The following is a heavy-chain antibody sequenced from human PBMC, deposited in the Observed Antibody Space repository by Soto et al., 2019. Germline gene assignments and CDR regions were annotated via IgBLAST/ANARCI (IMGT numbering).Heavy chain of an antibody. CDR1: GYTFTGYY. V-gene: IGHV1-2*02. D-gene: IGHD2-2*01. CDR2: INPNSGGT. Sequence: GASVKVSCKASGYTFTGYYMHWVRQAPGQGLEWMGWINPNSGGTNYAQKFQGRVTMTRDTSISTAYMELSRLRSDDTAVYYCARDIEYCSSTRCSYYYGMDVWGQGTTVTVSS. CDR3: ARDIEYCSSTRCSYYYGMDV. J-gene: IGHJ6*02.